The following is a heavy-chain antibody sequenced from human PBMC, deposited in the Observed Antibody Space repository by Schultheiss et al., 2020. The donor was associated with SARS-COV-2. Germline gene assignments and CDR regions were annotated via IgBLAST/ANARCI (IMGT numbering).Heavy chain of an antibody. V-gene: IGHV3-23*01. J-gene: IGHJ4*02. CDR1: GFTFSTYA. CDR2: ISGSGSST. D-gene: IGHD1-1*01. CDR3: AKEIWKYFEY. Sequence: ESLKISCAASGFTFSTYAMNWVRQAPGKGLEWVSGISGSGSSTFYADSVKGRFTISRDNSKNTLYLQMNSLSADDTATYYCAKEIWKYFEYWGQGTLVTVSS.